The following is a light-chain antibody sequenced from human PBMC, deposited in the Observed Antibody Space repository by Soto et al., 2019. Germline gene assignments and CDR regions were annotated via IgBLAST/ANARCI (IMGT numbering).Light chain of an antibody. Sequence: QSVLTQPPSVSAAPGQKVTISCSGSSSNIGNNYVSWYQQLPGTAPKLLIYENNKRPSGIPDRFSGSKSGTSATLGITGLQTGDEADYYCGTWDSSLSAEVFGGGPQLTVL. CDR2: ENN. V-gene: IGLV1-51*02. CDR3: GTWDSSLSAEV. J-gene: IGLJ2*01. CDR1: SSNIGNNY.